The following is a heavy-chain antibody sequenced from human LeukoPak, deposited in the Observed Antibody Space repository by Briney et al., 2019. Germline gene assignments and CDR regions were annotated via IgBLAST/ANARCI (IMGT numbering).Heavy chain of an antibody. CDR3: ARHLDYDSSGYYGAFDI. Sequence: GESLKISCKGTGYTFTDYLIAWVRQMPGKGLEWMGIIHPADSDARYSPSFQGQVTISADKSISTAYLQWSSLKASDTAMYYCARHLDYDSSGYYGAFDIWGQGTMVTVSS. CDR2: IHPADSDA. D-gene: IGHD3-22*01. J-gene: IGHJ3*02. CDR1: GYTFTDYL. V-gene: IGHV5-51*01.